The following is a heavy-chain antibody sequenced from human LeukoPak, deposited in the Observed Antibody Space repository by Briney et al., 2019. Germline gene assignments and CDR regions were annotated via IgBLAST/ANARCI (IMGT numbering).Heavy chain of an antibody. V-gene: IGHV3-7*03. CDR3: ARRIAAAGIYYYFDY. J-gene: IGHJ4*02. D-gene: IGHD6-13*01. Sequence: GGSLRLSCAASGFTFSRSWMNWVRQAPGKGLEWVANINQDGSERFYVDSVKGRFTISRDNSKNTLYLQMNSLRAEDTAVYYCARRIAAAGIYYYFDYWGQGTLVTVSS. CDR2: INQDGSER. CDR1: GFTFSRSW.